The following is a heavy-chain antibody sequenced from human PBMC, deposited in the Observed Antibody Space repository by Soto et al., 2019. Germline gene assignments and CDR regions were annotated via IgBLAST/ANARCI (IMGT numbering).Heavy chain of an antibody. CDR3: VGSEATAIDH. Sequence: TLSLTCTVSGGSMASSNWGNWVRQSPGKGLEWIGEAHHSGRTNYNPSLKSRVTISVDKSKNHFSLKLRSVTAADTAVYYWVGSEATAIDHLGQGYLVTVSS. CDR1: GGSMASSNW. D-gene: IGHD1-26*01. J-gene: IGHJ4*02. V-gene: IGHV4-4*02. CDR2: AHHSGRT.